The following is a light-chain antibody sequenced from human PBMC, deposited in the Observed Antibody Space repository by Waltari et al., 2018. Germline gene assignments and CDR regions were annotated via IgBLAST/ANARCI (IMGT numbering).Light chain of an antibody. V-gene: IGKV2-29*02. J-gene: IGKJ2*01. CDR3: MQSTHIPYT. CDR2: EVS. Sequence: DVVMTQTPLSLSVTPGQPASISCKSGQSLLQTNGKTYFYWYLQKPGQSPQLLMYEVSSRISGVPDRFSGSGSGTDVTLKISRVEAEDVGIYYGMQSTHIPYTFGQGTTLEI. CDR1: QSLLQTNGKTY.